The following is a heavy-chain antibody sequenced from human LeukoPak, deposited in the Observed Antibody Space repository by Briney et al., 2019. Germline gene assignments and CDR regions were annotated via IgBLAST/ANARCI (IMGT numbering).Heavy chain of an antibody. CDR3: TRVMTTVNVFDI. CDR2: IYSTGST. J-gene: IGHJ3*02. D-gene: IGHD4-17*01. V-gene: IGHV4-4*07. Sequence: SETLSLTCTVSGGSMGNYYWSWIRQPAGKGLEWIGRIYSTGSTNYNPSLKSRVTMSVDMSKNQFSLKLNSVTAADTAVYYCTRVMTTVNVFDIWGQGTLVTVSS. CDR1: GGSMGNYY.